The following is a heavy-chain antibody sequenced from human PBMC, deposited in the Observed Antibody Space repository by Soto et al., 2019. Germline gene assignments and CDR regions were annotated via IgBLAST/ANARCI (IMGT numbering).Heavy chain of an antibody. CDR3: ARGRRTSAYASTWYVY. J-gene: IGHJ4*02. CDR1: GYSFIGFD. Sequence: QVQLVQSGSEVTKPGASVKVSCKASGYSFIGFDIIWVRQGTGQGLEWMGWMSPNSGNTGYAQKFQGRVSMTGNTSVSTAYMDRSSLPSEDTAVYYCARGRRTSAYASTWYVYWGQGTLVTVSS. D-gene: IGHD6-13*01. CDR2: MSPNSGNT. V-gene: IGHV1-8*01.